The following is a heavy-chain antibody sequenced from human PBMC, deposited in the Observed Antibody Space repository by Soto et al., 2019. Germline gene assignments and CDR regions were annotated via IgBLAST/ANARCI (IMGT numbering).Heavy chain of an antibody. CDR1: GFTFSSYA. J-gene: IGHJ4*02. D-gene: IGHD6-19*01. Sequence: GGSLRLSCAASGFTFSSYAMSWVRQAPGQGLEWVSAISGSGGSTYYADSVKGRFTISRDNSKNTLYLQMNSLRAEDTAVSYCTKYRGPAVAVHDYWGQGTLVIVSS. CDR3: TKYRGPAVAVHDY. CDR2: ISGSGGST. V-gene: IGHV3-23*01.